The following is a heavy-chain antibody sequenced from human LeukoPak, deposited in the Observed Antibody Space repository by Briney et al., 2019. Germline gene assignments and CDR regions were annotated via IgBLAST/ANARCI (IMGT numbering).Heavy chain of an antibody. D-gene: IGHD1-26*01. CDR2: INPNSGGT. Sequence: GASVKVSCKASGYTFTGYYMHWVRQAPGQGLEWMGWINPNSGGTNYAQKFQGRVTMTRDTSISTAYMELSRLRSEDTAVYYCARNDLGAFAFDIWGQGTMVTVSS. J-gene: IGHJ3*02. CDR3: ARNDLGAFAFDI. CDR1: GYTFTGYY. V-gene: IGHV1-2*02.